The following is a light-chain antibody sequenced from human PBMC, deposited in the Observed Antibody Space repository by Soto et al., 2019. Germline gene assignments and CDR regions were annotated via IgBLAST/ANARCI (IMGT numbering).Light chain of an antibody. J-gene: IGKJ1*01. V-gene: IGKV1-39*01. CDR1: QSISSY. Sequence: DIQMTQSPSSLSASVGDRVTITCRASQSISSYLNWYQQKPGKAPKLLIYAASSLQSGVPSRFSGSGSGTDFTLTISSLQPEDFATYYCQQSYSDGTFGQGTKVEIK. CDR3: QQSYSDGT. CDR2: AAS.